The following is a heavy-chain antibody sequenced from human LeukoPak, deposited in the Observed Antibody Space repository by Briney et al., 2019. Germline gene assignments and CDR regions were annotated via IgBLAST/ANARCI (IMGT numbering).Heavy chain of an antibody. CDR1: GFTFSGYS. V-gene: IGHV3-21*04. CDR2: ISRSSSHMYYA. CDR3: ARGGGLDV. D-gene: IGHD3-16*01. J-gene: IGHJ6*02. Sequence: PGGSLRLSCAASGFTFSGYSMNWVRQAPGKGLEWVSSISRSSSHMYYADYADSVKGRFTISRDNAKNSLYLQMSNLRAEDTAVYFCARGGGLDVWGQGATVTVSS.